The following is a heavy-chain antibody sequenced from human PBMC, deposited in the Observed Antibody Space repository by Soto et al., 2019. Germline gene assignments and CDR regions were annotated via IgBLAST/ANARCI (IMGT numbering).Heavy chain of an antibody. CDR1: GFTFSSYA. D-gene: IGHD3-22*01. V-gene: IGHV3-23*01. Sequence: GSLRLSCAASGFTFSSYAMGWVRQAPGKGLEWVSAISGSGGSTYYADSVKGRFTISRDNSKNTLYLQMNSLRAEDTAVYYCAKDDDYYDSSGYYLPFDYWGQGTLVTVSS. CDR3: AKDDDYYDSSGYYLPFDY. CDR2: ISGSGGST. J-gene: IGHJ4*02.